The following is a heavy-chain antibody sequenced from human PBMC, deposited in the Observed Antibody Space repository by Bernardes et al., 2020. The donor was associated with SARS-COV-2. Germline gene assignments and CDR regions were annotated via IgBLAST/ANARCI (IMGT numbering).Heavy chain of an antibody. Sequence: GGSLRLSRAASGFTFSNYAMHWVRQAPGKGLEWVAIISYDGTTKYNADSVKGRFTISRDNSQNTLFLLMNSLTTEDTAIYYCAREWEDYTSSLFDYWGQGTLVTVSS. V-gene: IGHV3-30-3*01. CDR2: ISYDGTTK. D-gene: IGHD1-26*01. CDR3: AREWEDYTSSLFDY. CDR1: GFTFSNYA. J-gene: IGHJ4*02.